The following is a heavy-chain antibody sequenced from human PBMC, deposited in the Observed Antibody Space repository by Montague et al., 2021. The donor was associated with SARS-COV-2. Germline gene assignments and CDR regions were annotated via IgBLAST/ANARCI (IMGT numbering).Heavy chain of an antibody. D-gene: IGHD3-10*01. J-gene: IGHJ6*02. CDR3: ASGIYPSGSYYNRYYYGLNI. Sequence: SESLSLTHAVYGGSLGGYYWSWIRQPPEKGLEWIGEINHSANTKYNPSLKSPVTISIDTSKNQFSLKMTSVTAADTATYYCASGIYPSGSYYNRYYYGLNIWGPGTTVIVSS. CDR2: INHSANT. CDR1: GGSLGGYY. V-gene: IGHV4-34*01.